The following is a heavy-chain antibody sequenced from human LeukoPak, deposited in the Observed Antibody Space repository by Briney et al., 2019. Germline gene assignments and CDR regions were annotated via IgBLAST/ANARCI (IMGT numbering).Heavy chain of an antibody. CDR3: ARGSITMVRGVIRPSLLIDY. Sequence: ASVKVSCNASRYTFTGYYMHWVRQAPGQGLEWMGWINPISGGTNYAQKFQGRVTMTRDTSISTAYMELSRLRSDDTAVYYCARGSITMVRGVIRPSLLIDYWGQGTLVTVSS. D-gene: IGHD3-10*01. V-gene: IGHV1-2*02. J-gene: IGHJ4*02. CDR2: INPISGGT. CDR1: RYTFTGYY.